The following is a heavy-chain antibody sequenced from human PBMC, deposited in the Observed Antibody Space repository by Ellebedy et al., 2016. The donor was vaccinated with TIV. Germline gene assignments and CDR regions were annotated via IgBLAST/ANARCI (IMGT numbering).Heavy chain of an antibody. V-gene: IGHV6-1*01. CDR1: GDSVSTNSAA. J-gene: IGHJ4*02. CDR2: TYYRSKWFN. Sequence: SQTLSLTXXISGDSVSTNSAAWNWIRQSPSRGLEWLGRTYYRSKWFNEYAVSVKSRITINPDTSTNQFSLQLNSVTPEDTAVYYCARGTRATSATYYSYFDYWGQGTLVTVSS. CDR3: ARGTRATSATYYSYFDY. D-gene: IGHD1-26*01.